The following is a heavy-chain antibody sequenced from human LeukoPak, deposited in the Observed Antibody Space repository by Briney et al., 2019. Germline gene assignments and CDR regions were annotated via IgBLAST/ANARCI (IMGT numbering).Heavy chain of an antibody. D-gene: IGHD6-19*01. CDR3: ARDLGYSSGWSTGGTDY. CDR1: GFTFSSYW. Sequence: GGSLRLSYAASGFTFSSYWMSWVRQAPGKGLEWVANIKQDGSEKYYVDSVKGRFTISRDNAKNSLYLQMNSLRAEDTAVYYCARDLGYSSGWSTGGTDYWGQGTLVTVSS. V-gene: IGHV3-7*01. CDR2: IKQDGSEK. J-gene: IGHJ4*02.